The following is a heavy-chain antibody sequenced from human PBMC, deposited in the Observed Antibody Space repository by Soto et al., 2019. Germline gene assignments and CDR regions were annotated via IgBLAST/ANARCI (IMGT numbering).Heavy chain of an antibody. CDR3: ARDLGVKIVGNHRRGNWFDP. CDR2: IIPILGIA. V-gene: IGHV1-69*08. CDR1: GGTFSSYT. Sequence: QVQLVQSGAEVKKPGSSVKVSCKASGGTFSSYTISWVRQAPGQGLEWMGRIIPILGIANYAQKFQGRVTITADKSTSTAYMELSSLRSEDTAVYYCARDLGVKIVGNHRRGNWFDPWGQGTLVTVSS. D-gene: IGHD3-22*01. J-gene: IGHJ5*02.